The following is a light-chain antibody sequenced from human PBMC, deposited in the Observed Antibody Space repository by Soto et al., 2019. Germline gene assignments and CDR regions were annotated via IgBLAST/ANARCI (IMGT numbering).Light chain of an antibody. J-gene: IGLJ1*01. V-gene: IGLV1-40*01. CDR1: SSNIGAGYD. Sequence: QSVLAQPPSVSGAPGQRVTISCTGSSSNIGAGYDVHWYQQLPGTAHKLLIYGNSNRPSGVPDRFSGSKSGTSASLAITGRQAEDEADYYCQSYDSSLSGYVFGTGTKLTVL. CDR2: GNS. CDR3: QSYDSSLSGYV.